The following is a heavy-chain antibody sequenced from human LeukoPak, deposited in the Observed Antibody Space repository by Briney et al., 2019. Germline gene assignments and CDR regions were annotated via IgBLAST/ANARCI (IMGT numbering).Heavy chain of an antibody. CDR1: VYTFTIYD. CDR2: MKPNSGNT. V-gene: IGHV1-8*01. CDR3: ARRIWDSSGWYSGHWFDP. D-gene: IGHD6-19*01. J-gene: IGHJ5*02. Sequence: ASVTVSCTASVYTFTIYDINWVRQATGQGLEWMGWMKPNSGNTGYVQTFQGRVTMTRNTSISTAYMELSSLRSEDTAVYYCARRIWDSSGWYSGHWFDPWGQGTLVTVSS.